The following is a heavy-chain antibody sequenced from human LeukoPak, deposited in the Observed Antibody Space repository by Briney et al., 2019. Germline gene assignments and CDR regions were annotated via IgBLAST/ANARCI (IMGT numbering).Heavy chain of an antibody. CDR1: GYTFNSHP. J-gene: IGHJ6*02. D-gene: IGHD2-21*02. CDR3: ARVGACRWGGGDCYQTSLYYYYGMDV. CDR2: INADNGNT. V-gene: IGHV1-3*01. Sequence: ASVKVSCKASGYTFNSHPMHWVRQAPGQRLEWMGWINADNGNTRYSQKFQGRVTITADKSTSTAYMELSSLRSEDTAVYYCARVGACRWGGGDCYQTSLYYYYGMDVWGQGTTVTVSS.